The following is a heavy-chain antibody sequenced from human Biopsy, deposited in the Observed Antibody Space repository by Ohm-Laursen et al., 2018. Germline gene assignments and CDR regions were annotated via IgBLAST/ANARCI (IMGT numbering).Heavy chain of an antibody. CDR1: GGSISSDY. J-gene: IGHJ2*01. D-gene: IGHD5-12*01. V-gene: IGHV4-59*12. CDR3: SRGGHSGYEFWYFDL. Sequence: SETLSLTCPVSGGSISSDYWSWIRQTPGKGLEWIGYIYYSGSTNYNPSLKSRVTISVDTSKNQFSLKMTSVTAADTAVYFCSRGGHSGYEFWYFDLRGRGTLVTVSS. CDR2: IYYSGST.